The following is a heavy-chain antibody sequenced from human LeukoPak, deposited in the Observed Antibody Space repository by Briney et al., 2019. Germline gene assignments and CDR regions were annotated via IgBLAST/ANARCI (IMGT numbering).Heavy chain of an antibody. V-gene: IGHV3-33*03. CDR2: IWYDGSNK. Sequence: GGSLRLSCAASGFTFSSYGMHWVRQAPGKGLEWVAVIWYDGSNKYYADSVKGRFTISRDNAKNSLYLQMNSLRAEDTAVYYCPTPASYCSSTSCLGGFDYWGQGTLVTVSS. J-gene: IGHJ4*02. CDR1: GFTFSSYG. D-gene: IGHD2-2*01. CDR3: PTPASYCSSTSCLGGFDY.